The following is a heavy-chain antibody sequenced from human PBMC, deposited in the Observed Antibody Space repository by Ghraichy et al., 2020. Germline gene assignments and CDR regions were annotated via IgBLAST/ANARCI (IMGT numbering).Heavy chain of an antibody. J-gene: IGHJ4*02. V-gene: IGHV4-30-2*01. CDR2: IFYSGST. Sequence: SQTLSLTCGVSGDTFSGGGYSWSWIRQPPGKGLEWIGYIFYSGSTYSNPSLKSRVTVSMDRSKNQFSLSLSSVTAADTAMYFCARGAHDYAFDYWGRGTLVIVSS. CDR3: ARGAHDYAFDY. D-gene: IGHD4-17*01. CDR1: GDTFSGGGYS.